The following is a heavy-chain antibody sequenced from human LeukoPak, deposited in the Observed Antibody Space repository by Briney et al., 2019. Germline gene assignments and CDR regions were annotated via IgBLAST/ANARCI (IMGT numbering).Heavy chain of an antibody. J-gene: IGHJ5*02. CDR2: MSRSSSYI. CDR1: GFIFSSYS. V-gene: IGHV3-21*01. Sequence: GGSLRLSCAASGFIFSSYSMNWVRQVPGKGLEWVAYMSRSSSYINYADSVKGRFTISRDNAKNSLYLQMNSLRAEDTAVYYCARDEVGYAGWFDPWGQGTLVTVSS. CDR3: ARDEVGYAGWFDP. D-gene: IGHD2-8*02.